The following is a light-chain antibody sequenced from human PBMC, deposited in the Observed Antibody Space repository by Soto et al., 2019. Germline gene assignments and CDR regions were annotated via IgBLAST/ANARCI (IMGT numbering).Light chain of an antibody. CDR1: QSVLSTSNKNNC. J-gene: IGKJ4*01. CDR3: QQHYSAPLT. Sequence: DIVMTQSPDSLAVSLGERATINCKPSQSVLSTSNKNNCLAGHQQKPGPPPKLLISWASRRQSGVPDRFSGTGSGTDYTLTLSSLQAEDVAVYYCQQHYSAPLTFAGGNKVEIK. CDR2: WAS. V-gene: IGKV4-1*01.